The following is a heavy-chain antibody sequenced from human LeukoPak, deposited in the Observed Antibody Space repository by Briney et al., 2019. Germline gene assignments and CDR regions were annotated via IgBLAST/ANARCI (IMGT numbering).Heavy chain of an antibody. CDR2: IYYSGSA. Sequence: PPETLSLTSTLSGGSIRIGGYYWSWTRQHPGKGLEWIGYIYYSGSAYYNPSLKSRVTKSVDTSKNQISLQLSSVTAADTAVNYCAIAGIAALSVWGKGTTVPVSS. D-gene: IGHD6-13*01. CDR3: AIAGIAALSV. V-gene: IGHV4-31*03. J-gene: IGHJ6*04. CDR1: GGSIRIGGYY.